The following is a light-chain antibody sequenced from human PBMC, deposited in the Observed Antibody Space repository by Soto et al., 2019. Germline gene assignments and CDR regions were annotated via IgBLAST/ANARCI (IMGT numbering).Light chain of an antibody. CDR2: EDS. CDR3: QSFDISNVV. Sequence: NFMLTQPPSVSESPGKTVTLSCTRSSGSIASNYVQWYQQRPGSAPTPVIYEDSQRPSGVPDRFSGSIDSSSNSASLTISRLKTEDEADYYCQSFDISNVVFGGGTKVTVL. J-gene: IGLJ2*01. V-gene: IGLV6-57*04. CDR1: SGSIASNY.